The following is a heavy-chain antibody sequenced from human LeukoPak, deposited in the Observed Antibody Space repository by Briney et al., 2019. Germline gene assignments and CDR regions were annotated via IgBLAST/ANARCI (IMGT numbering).Heavy chain of an antibody. Sequence: GGSLRLSCVASGFTFSNYAMSWIRQAPGKGLEWVSSISVGGTTTYYADSVKGRFSISGDNSENTLYLQMNGLRADDTAVYSCAKSFTSSSSDYWGQGTLVAVSS. CDR1: GFTFSNYA. D-gene: IGHD6-13*01. CDR2: ISVGGTTT. V-gene: IGHV3-23*01. CDR3: AKSFTSSSSDY. J-gene: IGHJ4*02.